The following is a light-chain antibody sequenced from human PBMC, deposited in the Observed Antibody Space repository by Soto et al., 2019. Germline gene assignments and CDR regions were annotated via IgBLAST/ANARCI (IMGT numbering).Light chain of an antibody. CDR3: SSYTSSSSYV. CDR1: SSDVGGYNY. Sequence: QSVLTQPASVSGSPGQSITISCTGTSSDVGGYNYVSWYQQHPGKAPKLTIYDVSNRPSGVSNRFSGSKSGNTASLTISGLQAEGEADYYCSSYTSSSSYVFGTGTKVTVL. V-gene: IGLV2-14*01. CDR2: DVS. J-gene: IGLJ1*01.